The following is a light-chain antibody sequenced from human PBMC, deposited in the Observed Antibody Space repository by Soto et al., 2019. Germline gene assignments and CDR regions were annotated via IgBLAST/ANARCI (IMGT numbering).Light chain of an antibody. CDR3: GSYGGCSAWV. CDR2: DVS. V-gene: IGLV2-11*01. CDR1: SGDVGGYNF. J-gene: IGLJ3*02. Sequence: QSALTQPRSVSGSPGQSVTISCTGASGDVGGYNFVSWYQQHPGKAPTLMIFDVSQRPSGVPDPFSGSKSGNTASLTISGLQAEDEADYYCGSYGGCSAWVFGGGTKLTVL.